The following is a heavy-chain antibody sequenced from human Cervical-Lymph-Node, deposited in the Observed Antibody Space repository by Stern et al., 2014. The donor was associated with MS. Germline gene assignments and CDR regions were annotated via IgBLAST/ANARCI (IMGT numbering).Heavy chain of an antibody. Sequence: VQLVESGGGLVKPGGSLRLSCAASGFTFIRHSMNWVLQTPGKGLEWVXSITSSGDYKYYGDSVKGRFTVSRDNAKNSLYLHLTSLRAEDTAVYYCARDAGFTTGWNWFAPWGQGTLVTVSS. J-gene: IGHJ5*02. CDR3: ARDAGFTTGWNWFAP. CDR1: GFTFIRHS. D-gene: IGHD6-19*01. V-gene: IGHV3-21*01. CDR2: ITSSGDYK.